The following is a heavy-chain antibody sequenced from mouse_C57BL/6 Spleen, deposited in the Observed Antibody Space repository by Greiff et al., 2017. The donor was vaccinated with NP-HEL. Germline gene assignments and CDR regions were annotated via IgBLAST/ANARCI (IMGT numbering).Heavy chain of an antibody. V-gene: IGHV1-58*01. CDR2: IYIGNGYT. CDR1: GYTFTSYG. J-gene: IGHJ1*03. Sequence: VQLKESGAELVRPGSSVKMSCKTSGYTFTSYGINWVKQRPGQGLEWIGYIYIGNGYTEYNEKFKGKATLTSDTSSSTAYMQLSSLTSEDSAIYFCARGAEYSIHWYFDVWGTGTTVTVSS. CDR3: ARGAEYSIHWYFDV. D-gene: IGHD2-5*01.